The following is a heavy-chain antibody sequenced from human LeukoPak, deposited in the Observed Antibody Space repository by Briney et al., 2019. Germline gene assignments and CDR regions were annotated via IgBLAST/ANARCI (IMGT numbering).Heavy chain of an antibody. CDR2: SNGRGDST. J-gene: IGHJ4*02. CDR3: ARDGDAYNFDF. CDR1: GFSFRDYA. Sequence: GGSLRLSCVASGFSFRDYAVSWVRQAPGKGLKWVSSSNGRGDSTYYADSVKGRFTISRDNSKNTLYLQLNSLRADDTAVYYCARDGDAYNFDFWGQGALVTVSS. V-gene: IGHV3-23*01. D-gene: IGHD5-24*01.